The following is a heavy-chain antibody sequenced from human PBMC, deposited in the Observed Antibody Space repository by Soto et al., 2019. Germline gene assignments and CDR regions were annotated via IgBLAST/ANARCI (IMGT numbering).Heavy chain of an antibody. CDR1: GFTFSSYS. D-gene: IGHD2-2*01. V-gene: IGHV3-48*02. Sequence: PGGSLRLSCAASGFTFSSYSMNWVRQAPGKGLEWVSYISSSSTIYYADSVKGRFTISRDNAKNSLYLQMNSLRDEDTAVYYCARGVEVPAEYYYYYYGMDVWGQGTTVTVSS. CDR2: ISSSSTI. J-gene: IGHJ6*02. CDR3: ARGVEVPAEYYYYYYGMDV.